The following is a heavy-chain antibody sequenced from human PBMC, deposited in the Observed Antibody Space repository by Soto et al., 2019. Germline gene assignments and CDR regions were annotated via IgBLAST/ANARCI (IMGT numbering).Heavy chain of an antibody. J-gene: IGHJ4*02. CDR1: GYSFTSYW. CDR3: ARQMSTAHQQLEIDY. D-gene: IGHD6-13*01. Sequence: GESLKISCKGSGYSFTSYWIGWVRQMPGKGLEWMGIIYPGDSDTRYSPSFQGQVTISADKSISTAYLQWSSLKASDTAMYYCARQMSTAHQQLEIDYWGQGTLVTVSS. CDR2: IYPGDSDT. V-gene: IGHV5-51*01.